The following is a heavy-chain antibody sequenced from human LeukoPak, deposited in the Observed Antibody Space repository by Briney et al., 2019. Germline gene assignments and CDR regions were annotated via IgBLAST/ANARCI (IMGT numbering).Heavy chain of an antibody. V-gene: IGHV3-11*01. J-gene: IGHJ6*02. CDR2: ISSSGSTI. CDR1: GFTSSDYY. CDR3: ARGEMATIDYGMDV. D-gene: IGHD5-24*01. Sequence: GGSLRLSCAASGFTSSDYYMSWIRQAPGKGLEWVSYISSSGSTIYYADSVKGRFTISRDNAKNSLYLQMNSLRAEDTAVYYCARGEMATIDYGMDVWGQGTTVTVSS.